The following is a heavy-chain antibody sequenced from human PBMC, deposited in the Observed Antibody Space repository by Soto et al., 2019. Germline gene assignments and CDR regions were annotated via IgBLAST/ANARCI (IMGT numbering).Heavy chain of an antibody. CDR2: MNPNSGNT. V-gene: IGHV1-8*01. CDR3: LRMASSGTLNWFDP. CDR1: ESNSMNYD. Sequence: ASVKISCKASESNSMNYDISWVRQATGQGLEWMGWMNPNSGNTGYALKFQGRVSMTRNTSIYTVYLELSSLASDDTAVYYCLRMASSGTLNWFDPWCQATLVPTSP. D-gene: IGHD1-1*01. J-gene: IGHJ5*02.